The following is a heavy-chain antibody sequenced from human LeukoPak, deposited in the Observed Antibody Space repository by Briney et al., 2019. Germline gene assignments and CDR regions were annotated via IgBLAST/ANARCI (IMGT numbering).Heavy chain of an antibody. CDR3: ARGAYDSSGYVDAFDI. V-gene: IGHV4-4*07. CDR2: IYTSGSTNSGST. Sequence: SETLSLTCTVSGGSIRNYYWTWIRQTAGKGLEWIGRIYTSGSTNSGSTNYNPSLKSRVTMSVDTSKSQLSLKLSSVTAADTAVYYCARGAYDSSGYVDAFDIWGQGTMVTVSS. CDR1: GGSIRNYY. J-gene: IGHJ3*02. D-gene: IGHD3-22*01.